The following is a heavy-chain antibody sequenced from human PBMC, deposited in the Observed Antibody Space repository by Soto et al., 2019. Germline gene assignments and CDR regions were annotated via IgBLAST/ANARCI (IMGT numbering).Heavy chain of an antibody. V-gene: IGHV4-4*08. CDR1: GASIRSYY. CDR3: GSAAGQSGYFFYHNGMGV. D-gene: IGHD2-21*01. J-gene: IGHJ6*02. Sequence: SETLSLTCSVSGASIRSYYWHWIRQPPGKGLEWIGYVYTSDYTRYSSSLKSRVTISVDTSKSKFYLRLNYRPAADTAVHYCGSAAGQSGYFFYHNGMGVWGQGTTVTVSS. CDR2: VYTSDYT.